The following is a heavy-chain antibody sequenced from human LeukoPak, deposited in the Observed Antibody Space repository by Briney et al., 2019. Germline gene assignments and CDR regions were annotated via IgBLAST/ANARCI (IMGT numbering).Heavy chain of an antibody. D-gene: IGHD3-10*01. J-gene: IGHJ3*02. V-gene: IGHV5-51*01. CDR1: GYSFTSYW. Sequence: GESLKISCKGSGYSFTSYWIAWVRQMPGKGLEWMGIIYPGDSYTTYSPSFQGQVTISADKSISTAYLQWRSLKASVTAMYYCARRSGSDALDIWGQGTMVTVSS. CDR2: IYPGDSYT. CDR3: ARRSGSDALDI.